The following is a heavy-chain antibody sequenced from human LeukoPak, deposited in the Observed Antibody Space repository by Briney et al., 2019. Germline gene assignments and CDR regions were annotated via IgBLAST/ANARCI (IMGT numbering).Heavy chain of an antibody. D-gene: IGHD4-17*01. CDR1: GYTFTGYY. Sequence: ASVKVSCKASGYTFTGYYMHWVRQAPGQGLEWMGWINPNSGGTNYGQKFQGRVTMTRDTSISTAYMELSRLRSDGTAVYYCARGSLKTTVVTFVDYWGQGTLVTVSS. CDR2: INPNSGGT. J-gene: IGHJ4*02. CDR3: ARGSLKTTVVTFVDY. V-gene: IGHV1-2*02.